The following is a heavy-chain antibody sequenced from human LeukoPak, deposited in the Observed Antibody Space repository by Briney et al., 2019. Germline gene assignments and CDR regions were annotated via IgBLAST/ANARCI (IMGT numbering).Heavy chain of an antibody. D-gene: IGHD2-15*01. CDR3: AKGLDIVVVVVDY. CDR2: TTSDGSST. J-gene: IGHJ4*02. Sequence: QPGGSLRLSCAASGFTFSPYWMHWVRQAPGKGLVWVARTTSDGSSTAYADSVKGRFTISRDNTKNTLYLQMNNLRAEDTAVYYCAKGLDIVVVVVDYWGQGTLVTVSS. CDR1: GFTFSPYW. V-gene: IGHV3-74*01.